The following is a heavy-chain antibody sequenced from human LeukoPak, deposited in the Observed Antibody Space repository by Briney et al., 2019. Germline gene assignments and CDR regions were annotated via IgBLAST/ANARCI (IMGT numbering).Heavy chain of an antibody. CDR3: ARGRGLGDFNWFDP. V-gene: IGHV3-74*01. CDR2: INSDGSST. Sequence: QPGGSLRLSCAASGFTFSSYWMHWVRQAPGKGLVWVSRINSDGSSTTYADSVTGRFTISRDNAKNTLYLQMNSLRVEDTAVYYCARGRGLGDFNWFDPWGQGTPVTVSS. J-gene: IGHJ5*02. D-gene: IGHD3-16*01. CDR1: GFTFSSYW.